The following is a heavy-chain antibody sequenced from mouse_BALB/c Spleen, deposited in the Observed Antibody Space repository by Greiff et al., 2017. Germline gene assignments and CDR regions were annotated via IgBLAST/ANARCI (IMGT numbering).Heavy chain of an antibody. CDR2: ISYDGSN. V-gene: IGHV3-6*02. J-gene: IGHJ4*01. CDR1: GYSITSGYY. Sequence: EVKLLESGPGLVKPSQSLSLTCSVTGYSITSGYYWNWIRQFPGNKLEWMGYISYDGSNNYNPSLKNRISITRDTSKNQFFLKLNSVTTEDTATYYCARDRFYYGYDDGNYYAMDYWGQGTSVTVSS. CDR3: ARDRFYYGYDDGNYYAMDY. D-gene: IGHD2-2*01.